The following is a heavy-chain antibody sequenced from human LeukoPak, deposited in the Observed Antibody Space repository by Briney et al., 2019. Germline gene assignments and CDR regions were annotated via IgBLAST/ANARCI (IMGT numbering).Heavy chain of an antibody. CDR3: ARVVGYSSSSNWFDP. V-gene: IGHV1-69*06. CDR2: IIPIFGTA. J-gene: IGHJ5*02. CDR1: GGTFSSYA. D-gene: IGHD6-13*01. Sequence: SVKVSCKASGGTFSSYAISWVRQAPGQGLEWMGGIIPIFGTANYAQKFQGRVTITADKSTSTAYMELSSLRSEDTAVYYCARVVGYSSSSNWFDPWGQGTLVTVSS.